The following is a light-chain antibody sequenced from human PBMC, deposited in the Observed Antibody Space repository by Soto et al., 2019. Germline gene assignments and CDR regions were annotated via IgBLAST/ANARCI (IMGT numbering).Light chain of an antibody. CDR3: HQYTSPPWT. CDR1: QSISIW. CDR2: KAS. V-gene: IGKV1-5*03. Sequence: DIQMTQSPSTLSASVEDRVTITCRASQSISIWLAWYQQKPGKAPKLLIYKASSLESGVPSRFSGSGSGTEFTLTISSLQPDDFAAYYCHQYTSPPWTFGQGTKVEIK. J-gene: IGKJ1*01.